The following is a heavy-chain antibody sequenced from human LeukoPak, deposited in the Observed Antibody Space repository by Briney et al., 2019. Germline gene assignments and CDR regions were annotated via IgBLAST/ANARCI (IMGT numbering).Heavy chain of an antibody. Sequence: GGSLRLSCTASGFTFGDYAMSWVRQAPGKGLEWVGFIRSKAYGGTTEYAAPVKGRFTISRDDSKSIAYLQMNSLKTEDTAVYYCTREVYYDSSGYYYYNYFDYWGQGTLVTVSS. V-gene: IGHV3-49*04. CDR2: IRSKAYGGTT. CDR1: GFTFGDYA. CDR3: TREVYYDSSGYYYYNYFDY. D-gene: IGHD3-22*01. J-gene: IGHJ4*02.